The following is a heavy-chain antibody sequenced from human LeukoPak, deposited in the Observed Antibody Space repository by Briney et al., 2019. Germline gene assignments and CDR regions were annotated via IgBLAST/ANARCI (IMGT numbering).Heavy chain of an antibody. CDR3: ARHHDGGPKLRLDF. J-gene: IGHJ4*02. Sequence: KPSETLSLTCRVSGASVSNYYWRWIRQSPRKGLEWVWFFHYSGSTNYNPSLNSRVTTLIDTSMNQLSLTLVSVTAADTAVYFCARHHDGGPKLRLDFWGLGVLVTVSS. D-gene: IGHD2-15*01. V-gene: IGHV4-59*08. CDR2: FHYSGST. CDR1: GASVSNYY.